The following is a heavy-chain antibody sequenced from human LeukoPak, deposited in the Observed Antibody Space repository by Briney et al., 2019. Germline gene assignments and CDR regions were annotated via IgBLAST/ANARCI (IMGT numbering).Heavy chain of an antibody. CDR1: GFTFRNYE. CDR2: ISSSGSTV. D-gene: IGHD3-22*01. V-gene: IGHV3-48*03. J-gene: IGHJ3*02. Sequence: PGGSLRLSCAASGFTFRNYEMNWVRQAPEKGLEWVSYISSSGSTVYYADSVRGRSTISRDNAKNSLYLQMNSLKASDTAMYYCASPYDMGAFDIWGQGTMVTVSS. CDR3: ASPYDMGAFDI.